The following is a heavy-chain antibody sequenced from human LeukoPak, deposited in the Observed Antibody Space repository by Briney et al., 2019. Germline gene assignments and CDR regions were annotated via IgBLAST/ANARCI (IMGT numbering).Heavy chain of an antibody. D-gene: IGHD1-26*01. CDR2: ISSSSSYI. V-gene: IGHV3-21*01. J-gene: IGHJ4*02. CDR1: GFTFSSYS. CDR3: AREGIVGATVDY. Sequence: GGSLRLSCAASGFTFSSYSMNWVRQAPGKGPEWVSSISSSSSYIYYADSVKGRFTISRDNAKNSLYLQMNSLRAEDTAVYYCAREGIVGATVDYWGQGTLVTVSS.